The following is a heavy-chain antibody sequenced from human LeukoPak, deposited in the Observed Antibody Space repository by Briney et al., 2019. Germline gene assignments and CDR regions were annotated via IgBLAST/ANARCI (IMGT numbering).Heavy chain of an antibody. Sequence: SETLSLTCTVSGGSLSTYYWSWIRQPPGKGLEWMGYIYYSGSTNYNPSLKSRVTMSVDTPMNQFSLKLSSVTAADTAVYYCARASGGYYNNWFDPWGQGTLVTVSS. CDR3: ARASGGYYNNWFDP. V-gene: IGHV4-59*01. CDR1: GGSLSTYY. CDR2: IYYSGST. D-gene: IGHD3-22*01. J-gene: IGHJ5*02.